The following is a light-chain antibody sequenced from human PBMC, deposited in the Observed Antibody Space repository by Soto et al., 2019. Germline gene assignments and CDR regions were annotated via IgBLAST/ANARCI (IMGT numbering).Light chain of an antibody. CDR3: CSYAGSSTFGV. Sequence: QSALTQPASVSGSPGQSITISCTGTSSDVGSYNLVSWYQQHPGKATKLMIYEGSKRPSGVSNRFSGSKSGNTASLTISGLPAEDEADYYCCSYAGSSTFGVFGGGTKLTVL. CDR2: EGS. J-gene: IGLJ3*02. CDR1: SSDVGSYNL. V-gene: IGLV2-23*03.